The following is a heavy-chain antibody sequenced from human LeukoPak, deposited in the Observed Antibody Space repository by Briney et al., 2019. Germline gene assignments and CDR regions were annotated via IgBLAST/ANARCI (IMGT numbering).Heavy chain of an antibody. D-gene: IGHD2-2*01. CDR2: ISSSGSTI. CDR1: GFTFSNAW. CDR3: ARESKQRYCSSTSCYGARWFDP. Sequence: GGSLRLSCAASGFTFSNAWMSWVRQAPGKGLEWVSYISSSGSTIYYADSVKGRFTISRDNAKNSLYLQMNSLRAEDTAVYYCARESKQRYCSSTSCYGARWFDPWGQGTLVTVSS. J-gene: IGHJ5*02. V-gene: IGHV3-11*01.